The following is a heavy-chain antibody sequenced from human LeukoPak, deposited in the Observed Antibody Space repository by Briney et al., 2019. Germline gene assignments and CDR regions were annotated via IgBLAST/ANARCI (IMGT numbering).Heavy chain of an antibody. D-gene: IGHD6-19*01. J-gene: IGHJ3*02. V-gene: IGHV1-2*06. Sequence: ASVKVSCKASGYTFTGHYMHWVRQAPGQGLEWMGRINPNSGGTNYAQKFQGRVTMTRDTSISTAYMELSRLRSDDTAVYYCAAEYSSGWYPAVLLGVGVSDAFDIWGQGTMVTVSS. CDR2: INPNSGGT. CDR1: GYTFTGHY. CDR3: AAEYSSGWYPAVLLGVGVSDAFDI.